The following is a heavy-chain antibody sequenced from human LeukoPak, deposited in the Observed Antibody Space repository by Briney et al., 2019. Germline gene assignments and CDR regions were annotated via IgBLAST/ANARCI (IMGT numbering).Heavy chain of an antibody. CDR2: ISDSGGST. Sequence: GGSLRLSCSASGFAFSSYAMPWVRQAPGKGLEYVSAISDSGGSTYYAASVKGRFTISRDNSKNTLYLQMSSLRAEDTAVYFCVRGYSFGPDGMDVWGQGTTVTVSS. CDR1: GFAFSSYA. V-gene: IGHV3-64D*09. CDR3: VRGYSFGPDGMDV. D-gene: IGHD2-15*01. J-gene: IGHJ6*02.